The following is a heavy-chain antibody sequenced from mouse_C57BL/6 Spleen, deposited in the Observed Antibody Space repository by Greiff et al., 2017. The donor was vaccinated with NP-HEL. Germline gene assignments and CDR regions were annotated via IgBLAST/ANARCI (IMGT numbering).Heavy chain of an antibody. CDR2: ISSGGDYI. D-gene: IGHD1-1*01. CDR1: GFTFSSYA. V-gene: IGHV5-9-1*02. CDR3: TREFITTVVVDWYFDV. J-gene: IGHJ1*03. Sequence: EVMLVESGEGLVKPGGSLKLSCAASGFTFSSYAMSWVRQTPEKRLEWVAYISSGGDYIYYADTVKGRFTISRDNARNTLYLQMSSLKSEDTAMYYCTREFITTVVVDWYFDVWGTGTTVTVSS.